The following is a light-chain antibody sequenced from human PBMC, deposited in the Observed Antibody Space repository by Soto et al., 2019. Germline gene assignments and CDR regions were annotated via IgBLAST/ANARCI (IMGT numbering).Light chain of an antibody. CDR2: SAS. J-gene: IGKJ4*01. V-gene: IGKV3-15*01. CDR3: QQCDNWPLT. Sequence: EIVMTQSPATLSVSPGERVTLSCRASQSVSNKLGWYQQKPGQAPRLLIYSASNRVTGIPARFSGSGSGTEFTLTISSLQSEDFAVYYCQQCDNWPLTFGGGTKVEIK. CDR1: QSVSNK.